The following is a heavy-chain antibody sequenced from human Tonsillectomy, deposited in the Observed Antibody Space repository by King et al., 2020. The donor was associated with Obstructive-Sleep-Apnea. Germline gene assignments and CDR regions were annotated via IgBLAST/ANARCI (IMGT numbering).Heavy chain of an antibody. CDR2: IWYDGSTK. V-gene: IGHV3-33*01. D-gene: IGHD2-2*01. Sequence: VQLVESGGGVVQPGRSLRLSCAASGFTFSTYAMHWVRQGPGKGLEWVGVIWYDGSTKFYADSVKGRFTISRDNSKNTLFLQIKNLRAEDTAIYYCARVSMGGCTSTNCGAFDVWGQGTLVTVSS. J-gene: IGHJ3*01. CDR3: ARVSMGGCTSTNCGAFDV. CDR1: GFTFSTYA.